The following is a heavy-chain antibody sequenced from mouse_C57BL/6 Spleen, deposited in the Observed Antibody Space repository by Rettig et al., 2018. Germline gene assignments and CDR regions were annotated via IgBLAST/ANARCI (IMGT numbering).Heavy chain of an antibody. V-gene: IGHV10-1*01. D-gene: IGHD2-4*01. Sequence: EVQLVESGGGLVQPKGSLKLSCAASGFSFNTYAMNWVRQAPGKGLEWVARIRSKSNNYATYYADSVKDRFTIARDDSESMLYLQMNNLKTEDTAMYYCVRPGRDYDWFAYWGQGTLVTVSA. CDR3: VRPGRDYDWFAY. CDR1: GFSFNTYA. J-gene: IGHJ3*01. CDR2: IRSKSNNYAT.